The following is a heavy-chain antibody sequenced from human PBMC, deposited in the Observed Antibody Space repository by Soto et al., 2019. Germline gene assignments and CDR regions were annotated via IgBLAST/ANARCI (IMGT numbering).Heavy chain of an antibody. CDR1: GYTFTSYG. CDR3: AREYCSGGSCYSTHNAFDI. Sequence: QVRLVQSGAEVKKPGASVKVSCKASGYTFTSYGISWVRQAPGQGLEWMGWISAYNGNTNYAQKLQGRVTMTTDTSTSTAYMELRSLRSDDTAVYYCAREYCSGGSCYSTHNAFDIWGQGTMVTVSS. J-gene: IGHJ3*02. D-gene: IGHD2-15*01. V-gene: IGHV1-18*01. CDR2: ISAYNGNT.